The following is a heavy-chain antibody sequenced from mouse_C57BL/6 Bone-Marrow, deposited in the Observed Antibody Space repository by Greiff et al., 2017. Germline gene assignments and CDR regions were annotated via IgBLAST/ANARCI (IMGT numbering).Heavy chain of an antibody. V-gene: IGHV5-6*02. CDR2: ISSGGSYT. J-gene: IGHJ1*03. CDR1: GFTFSSYG. CDR3: ARRYYYGSGRYFDV. D-gene: IGHD1-1*01. Sequence: GQVVESGGDLVKPGGSLKLSCAASGFTFSSYGMSWVRQTPDKRLEWVATISSGGSYTYYPDSVKGRFTISRDNAKNTLYLQMSSLKSEDTAMYYCARRYYYGSGRYFDVWGTGTTVTVSS.